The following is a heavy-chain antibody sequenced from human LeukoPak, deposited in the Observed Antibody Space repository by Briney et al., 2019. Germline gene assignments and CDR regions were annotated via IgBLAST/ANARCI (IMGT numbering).Heavy chain of an antibody. Sequence: PSETLSLTCTVSGGSITSYFWTWIRQPPGKELEWIGYIYHSGTTNYNPSLKSRVSISVDTSKNQFSLKLSSVTAADTAIYYCAQKAPFSPAYSQHWGQGTLVILSP. CDR3: AQKAPFSPAYSQH. V-gene: IGHV4-59*01. J-gene: IGHJ1*01. D-gene: IGHD2/OR15-2a*01. CDR1: GGSITSYF. CDR2: IYHSGTT.